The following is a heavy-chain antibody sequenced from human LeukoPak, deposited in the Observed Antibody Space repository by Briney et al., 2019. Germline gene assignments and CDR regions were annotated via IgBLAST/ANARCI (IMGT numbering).Heavy chain of an antibody. Sequence: GGSLRLSCAASGFTFSSYAMSWVRQAPGKGLEWVSAISGSGGSTYYADSVKGRFIISRDNSKNTLYLQMNSLRAEDTAVYYCARVRYCSSTSCYSGYFDYWGQGTLVTVSS. V-gene: IGHV3-23*01. J-gene: IGHJ4*02. CDR3: ARVRYCSSTSCYSGYFDY. D-gene: IGHD2-2*02. CDR1: GFTFSSYA. CDR2: ISGSGGST.